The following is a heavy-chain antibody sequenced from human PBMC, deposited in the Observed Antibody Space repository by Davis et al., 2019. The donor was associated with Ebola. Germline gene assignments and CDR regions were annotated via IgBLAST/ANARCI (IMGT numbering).Heavy chain of an antibody. D-gene: IGHD3-10*01. CDR2: IYCTGSA. Sequence: PSETLSLTCTVPGVPISRHYWSWIRQPPGTRLEWIGSIYCTGSAYYNSSLASRATISVDTSKNQFSLKLTSVTAADTAMYYCSERGSSVWGQGTLVTVSS. CDR3: SERGSSV. V-gene: IGHV4-59*03. J-gene: IGHJ4*02. CDR1: GVPISRHY.